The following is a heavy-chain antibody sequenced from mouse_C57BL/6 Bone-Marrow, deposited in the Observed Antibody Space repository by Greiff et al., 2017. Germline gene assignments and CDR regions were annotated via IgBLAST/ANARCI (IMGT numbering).Heavy chain of an antibody. CDR3: AREDYWYFDV. Sequence: QVQLQQPGAELVMPGASVKLSCKASGYTFPSYWMHWVKKRPGQGLEWIGEIDPSDSYTTYNQKFKGKSTLTVDKSSSTAYMQLSSLTSEYSAVYYCAREDYWYFDVWGTGTTVTVSS. CDR1: GYTFPSYW. CDR2: IDPSDSYT. V-gene: IGHV1-69*01. J-gene: IGHJ1*03.